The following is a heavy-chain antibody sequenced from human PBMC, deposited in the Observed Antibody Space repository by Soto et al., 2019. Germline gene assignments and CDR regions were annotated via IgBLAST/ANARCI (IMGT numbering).Heavy chain of an antibody. CDR2: INAGNGNT. CDR1: GYTFTSYG. V-gene: IGHV1-18*04. J-gene: IGHJ4*02. CDR3: ARGANILYYDFWSGFFPN. Sequence: ASVKVSCKASGYTFTSYGISWVRQAPGQGLEWMGWINAGNGNTKYSQKFQGRVTITRDTSASTAYMELSSLRSEDTAVYYCARGANILYYDFWSGFFPNWGQGTLVTVSS. D-gene: IGHD3-3*01.